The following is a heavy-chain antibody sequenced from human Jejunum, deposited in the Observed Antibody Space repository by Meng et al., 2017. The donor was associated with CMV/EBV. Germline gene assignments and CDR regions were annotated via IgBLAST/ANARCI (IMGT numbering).Heavy chain of an antibody. CDR1: GGSISNHY. CDR3: ARGPGASTREGFDY. V-gene: IGHV4-4*07. D-gene: IGHD1-26*01. Sequence: QVQLQESGPGVVKPSETLSLTCTVSGGSISNHYWSWIRQSAGKGLEWIGRFYSSDTYNYHPSLNSRLTMSLDTSKNQFSLNLSSVTAADTAIYYCARGPGASTREGFDYWGLGTLVTVSS. J-gene: IGHJ4*02. CDR2: FYSSDTY.